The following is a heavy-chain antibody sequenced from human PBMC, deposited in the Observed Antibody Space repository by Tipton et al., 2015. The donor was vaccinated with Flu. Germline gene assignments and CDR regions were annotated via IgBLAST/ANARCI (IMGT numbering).Heavy chain of an antibody. D-gene: IGHD6-6*01. CDR3: ARAPSGGSSIAARPNWFDP. CDR2: INHGGST. Sequence: TLSLTCTVSQYSISSSDYWGWIRKPPGRGLQWIGEINHGGSTNYNPSLKSRVTISVDTSKNQFSLKLSSVTAADTAVYYCARAPSGGSSIAARPNWFDPWGQGTLVTVSS. J-gene: IGHJ5*02. V-gene: IGHV4-38-2*02. CDR1: QYSISSSDY.